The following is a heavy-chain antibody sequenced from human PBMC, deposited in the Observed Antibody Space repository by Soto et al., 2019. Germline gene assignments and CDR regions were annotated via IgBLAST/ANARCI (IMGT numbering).Heavy chain of an antibody. CDR2: ISGSGGST. CDR1: GFTFSNYV. Sequence: EEQLLESGGGLVQPGGSLRLSCAASGFTFSNYVMSWVRQAPGKGLEWVSAISGSGGSTYYGDSVKGRFTISRDNSKNTLYLQMNSLRAEDTAVYYCAKVRADYYDSSGPIDYWGQGTLVTVSS. D-gene: IGHD3-22*01. J-gene: IGHJ4*02. V-gene: IGHV3-23*01. CDR3: AKVRADYYDSSGPIDY.